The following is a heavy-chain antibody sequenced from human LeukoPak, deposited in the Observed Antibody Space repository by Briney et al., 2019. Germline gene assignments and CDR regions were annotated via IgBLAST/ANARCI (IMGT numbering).Heavy chain of an antibody. CDR1: GFNFSNYW. CDR3: ARALSHCLDY. D-gene: IGHD3-16*01. V-gene: IGHV3-7*01. CDR2: IKHDGSEK. J-gene: IGHJ4*02. Sequence: PGGSLRLSCVVSGFNFSNYWMNWVRQAPGKGLEWVANIKHDGSEKYYVDSVKGRFSISRDNAKKSLYLQMNSLRGEDTAVYYCARALSHCLDYWGQGTLVTVSS.